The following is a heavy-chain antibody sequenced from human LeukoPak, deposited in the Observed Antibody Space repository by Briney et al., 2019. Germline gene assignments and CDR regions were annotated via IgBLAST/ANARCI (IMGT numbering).Heavy chain of an antibody. Sequence: EASVNVSFKASGYTFTSYDINRVRQATGQGLEWMGWMNPNSGNTGYAQRFQGRVTMTRNTSISTAYMELSSLRSEDTAVYYCARGLLPGSSHYYYYGMDVWGQGTTVTVSS. CDR3: ARGLLPGSSHYYYYGMDV. CDR2: MNPNSGNT. CDR1: GYTFTSYD. D-gene: IGHD6-13*01. V-gene: IGHV1-8*01. J-gene: IGHJ6*02.